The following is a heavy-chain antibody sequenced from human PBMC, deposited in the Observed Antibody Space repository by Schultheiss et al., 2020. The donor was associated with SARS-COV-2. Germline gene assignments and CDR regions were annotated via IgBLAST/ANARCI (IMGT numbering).Heavy chain of an antibody. CDR3: ARDTHYGSGLLDI. V-gene: IGHV3-21*01. J-gene: IGHJ3*02. Sequence: GESLKISCAASGFTFSSYSMNWVRQAPGKGLEWVSSISSSSSYIYYADSVKGRFTISRDNAKNSLYLQMNSLRAEDTAVYYCARDTHYGSGLLDIWGQGTMVTVSS. D-gene: IGHD3-10*01. CDR2: ISSSSSYI. CDR1: GFTFSSYS.